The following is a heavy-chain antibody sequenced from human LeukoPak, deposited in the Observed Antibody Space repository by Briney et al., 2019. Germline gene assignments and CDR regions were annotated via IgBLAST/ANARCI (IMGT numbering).Heavy chain of an antibody. D-gene: IGHD2-21*02. Sequence: ASVKVSCKASGYTFTSYGISWVRQAPGQGLEWMGWISAYNGNTNYAQKLQGRVTMTTDTSTSTAYMELRGLRSEDTAVYYCARGSLYCGGDCYHDIWGQGTMVTVSS. CDR1: GYTFTSYG. J-gene: IGHJ3*02. V-gene: IGHV1-18*04. CDR2: ISAYNGNT. CDR3: ARGSLYCGGDCYHDI.